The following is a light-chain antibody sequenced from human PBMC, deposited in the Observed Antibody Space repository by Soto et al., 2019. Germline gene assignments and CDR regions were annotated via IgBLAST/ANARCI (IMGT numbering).Light chain of an antibody. CDR1: SSNIGSNT. J-gene: IGLJ1*01. CDR3: AAWDDSLNGYV. Sequence: QSVLTQPPSASGTPGQRVTIYCSGSSSNIGSNTVNWYQQLPGTAPKLLIYSNNQRPSGVPDRFSGSKSGSSASLAISGLQSEDEADYCCAAWDDSLNGYVFGTGTKLTVL. V-gene: IGLV1-44*01. CDR2: SNN.